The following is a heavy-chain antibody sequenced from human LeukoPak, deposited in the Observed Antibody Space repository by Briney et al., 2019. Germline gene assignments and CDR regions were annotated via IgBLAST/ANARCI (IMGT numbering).Heavy chain of an antibody. D-gene: IGHD2-2*01. CDR1: GYSFTSYW. CDR2: IYPGDSDT. Sequence: GESLKISCKGSGYSFTSYWTGWVRQMPGKGLEWMGIIYPGDSDTTYSPSFQGQVTMSADKSISIAYLQWSSLKASDTAMYYCARLAVPAAPFDYWGQGTLVTVSS. J-gene: IGHJ4*02. V-gene: IGHV5-51*01. CDR3: ARLAVPAAPFDY.